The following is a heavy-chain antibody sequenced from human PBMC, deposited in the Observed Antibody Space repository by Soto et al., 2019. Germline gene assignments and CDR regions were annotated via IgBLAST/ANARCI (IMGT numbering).Heavy chain of an antibody. Sequence: ASVKVSCKASGYTFTSYGISWVRQAPGQGLEWMGWINGYNGNTNYAQKLQGRVTMTTDTSTSTAYMELRSLRSDDTAVYYCARMGDVPYYYYGMDVWAQGTTVTVSS. J-gene: IGHJ6*02. CDR3: ARMGDVPYYYYGMDV. V-gene: IGHV1-18*01. CDR2: INGYNGNT. D-gene: IGHD3-16*01. CDR1: GYTFTSYG.